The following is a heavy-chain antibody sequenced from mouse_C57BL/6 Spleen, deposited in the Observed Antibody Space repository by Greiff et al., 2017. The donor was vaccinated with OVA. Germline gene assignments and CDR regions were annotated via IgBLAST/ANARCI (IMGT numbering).Heavy chain of an antibody. D-gene: IGHD1-1*01. CDR3: ARGGSSYRFAY. CDR2: IHPNSGST. V-gene: IGHV1-64*01. Sequence: VQLQQSGAELVKPGASVKLSCKASGYTFTSYWMHWVKQRPGQGLEWIGMIHPNSGSTNYNEKFKSKATLTVDKSSSTAYMQLSSLTSEDSAVYYCARGGSSYRFAYWGQGTLVTVSA. J-gene: IGHJ3*01. CDR1: GYTFTSYW.